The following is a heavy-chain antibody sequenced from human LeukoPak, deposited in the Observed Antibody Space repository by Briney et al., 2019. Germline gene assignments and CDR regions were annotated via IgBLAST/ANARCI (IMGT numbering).Heavy chain of an antibody. CDR3: AREVMVRGVSYFDY. D-gene: IGHD3-10*01. CDR2: IYTSGST. V-gene: IGHV4-4*07. CDR1: GASISTYY. J-gene: IGHJ4*02. Sequence: SETLSLTCSVSGASISTYYWNWIRQPAGKGLEWIGRIYTSGSTNYNPFLKSRVTMSVDTSKNQFSLRLTSVTAADTAVYYCAREVMVRGVSYFDYWGQGTLVTVSS.